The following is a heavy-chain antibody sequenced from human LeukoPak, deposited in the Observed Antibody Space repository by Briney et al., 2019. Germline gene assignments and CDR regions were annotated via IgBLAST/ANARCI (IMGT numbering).Heavy chain of an antibody. CDR3: AKGAGPPWFDP. CDR2: ISTSGNT. J-gene: IGHJ5*02. V-gene: IGHV4-61*02. Sequence: SETLSLTCTVSGDSMTSGDYFWSWIRQPAGKGLEWIGRISTSGNTNSNPSLSNRVTMSLDTSKKQFSLKLNSVTAADTAVYWCAKGAGPPWFDPWGQGTLVIVSS. CDR1: GDSMTSGDYF. D-gene: IGHD6-19*01.